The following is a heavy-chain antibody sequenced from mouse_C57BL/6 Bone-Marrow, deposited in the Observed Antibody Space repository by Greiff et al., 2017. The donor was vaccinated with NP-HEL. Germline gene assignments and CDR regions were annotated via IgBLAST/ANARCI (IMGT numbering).Heavy chain of an antibody. D-gene: IGHD1-1*01. J-gene: IGHJ2*01. CDR1: GYTFTSYW. CDR3: ARGGTTVVADY. CDR2: IYPSDSET. Sequence: QVQLQQPGAELVRPGSSVKLSCKASGYTFTSYWMDWAKQRPGQGLEWIGNIYPSDSETHYNQKFKDKATLTVDKSSSTAYMQLSSLTSEDSAVYYCARGGTTVVADYWGQGTTLTVSS. V-gene: IGHV1-61*01.